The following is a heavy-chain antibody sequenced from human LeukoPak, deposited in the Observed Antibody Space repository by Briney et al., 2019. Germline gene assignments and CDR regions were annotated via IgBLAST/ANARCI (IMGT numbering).Heavy chain of an antibody. V-gene: IGHV3-21*01. CDR1: GFTFSSYS. D-gene: IGHD2-21*01. CDR3: ARMVGDCGGDCYNVY. CDR2: ISSSSSYI. J-gene: IGHJ4*02. Sequence: KTGGSLRLSCAASGFTFSSYSMNWVRQAPGKGLEWVSSISSSSSYIYYADSVKGRFTISRDNAKNSLYLQMNSLRAEDTAVYYCARMVGDCGGDCYNVYWGQGTLVTVSS.